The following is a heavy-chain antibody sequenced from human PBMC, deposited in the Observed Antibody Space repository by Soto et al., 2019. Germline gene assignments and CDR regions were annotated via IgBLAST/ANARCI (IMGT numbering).Heavy chain of an antibody. CDR1: GYSFTSYW. Sequence: GESLKISCKGSGYSFTSYWISWVRQMPGKGLEWMGRIDPSDSYTNYSPSFQGHVTISADKSISTAYLQWSSLKASDTAMYYCARHPTSTVVTSYYYGMDVRGQGTTVTVSS. D-gene: IGHD4-17*01. CDR3: ARHPTSTVVTSYYYGMDV. CDR2: IDPSDSYT. V-gene: IGHV5-10-1*01. J-gene: IGHJ6*02.